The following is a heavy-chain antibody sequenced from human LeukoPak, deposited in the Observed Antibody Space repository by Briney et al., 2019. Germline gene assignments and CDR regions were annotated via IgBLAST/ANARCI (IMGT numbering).Heavy chain of an antibody. Sequence: PSETLSLTCAVYGGSFSGYYWSWIRQPPGKGLEWIGGINHSGSTNYNPSLKSRVTTSVDTSKNQFSLKLSSVTAADTAVYYCARSPMVRGVIAQYYFDYWGQGTLVTVSS. CDR3: ARSPMVRGVIAQYYFDY. V-gene: IGHV4-34*01. CDR1: GGSFSGYY. CDR2: INHSGST. D-gene: IGHD3-10*01. J-gene: IGHJ4*02.